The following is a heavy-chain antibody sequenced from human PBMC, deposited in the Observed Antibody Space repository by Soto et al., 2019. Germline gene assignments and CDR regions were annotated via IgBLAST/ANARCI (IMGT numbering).Heavy chain of an antibody. V-gene: IGHV4-30-2*01. CDR3: AQGSGSPPSFDP. D-gene: IGHD3-10*01. CDR2: IYHSGST. J-gene: IGHJ5*02. CDR1: GGSISSGGYS. Sequence: PSETLSLTCTVSGGSISSGGYSWSWIRQPPGKGLEWIGYIYHSGSTYYNPSLKSRVTISVDRSKNQFSLKLSSVTAADTAVYYCAQGSGSPPSFDPWGQGTLVTVSS.